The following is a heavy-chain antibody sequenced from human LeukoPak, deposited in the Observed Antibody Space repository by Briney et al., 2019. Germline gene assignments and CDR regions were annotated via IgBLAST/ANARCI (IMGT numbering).Heavy chain of an antibody. CDR1: GGSISSSSYY. D-gene: IGHD3-22*01. CDR3: ARSRTYYYDSSGYYRAFDI. Sequence: SETLSLTCTVSGGSISSSSYYWGWIRQPPGKGLEWIGSIYYSGSTSHNPSLKSRVTISVDTSKNQFSLKLSSVTAADTAVYYCARSRTYYYDSSGYYRAFDIWGQGTMVTVSS. CDR2: IYYSGST. J-gene: IGHJ3*02. V-gene: IGHV4-39*01.